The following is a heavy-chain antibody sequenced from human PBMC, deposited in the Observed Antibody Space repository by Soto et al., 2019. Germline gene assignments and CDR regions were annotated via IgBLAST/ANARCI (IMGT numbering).Heavy chain of an antibody. J-gene: IGHJ4*02. V-gene: IGHV1-58*01. D-gene: IGHD3-22*01. Sequence: QMQLVQSGPEVKKPGTSVKVSCKASGFTFTSSAVQWVRQARGQRLEWIGWIVVGSGNTNYAQKFQERVTITRDMSTSTAYTDLSSPRSEDTVVYYCPDGLHYDISGSFDYWGQGTLVTVSS. CDR1: GFTFTSSA. CDR3: PDGLHYDISGSFDY. CDR2: IVVGSGNT.